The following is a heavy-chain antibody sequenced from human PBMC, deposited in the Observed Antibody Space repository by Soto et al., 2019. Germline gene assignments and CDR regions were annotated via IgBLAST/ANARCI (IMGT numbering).Heavy chain of an antibody. CDR1: VGTFSGNA. Sequence: SAVKVSCKACVGTFSGNAVLSLRQAPGQGLEWMGVIIPIFGTANYAQKFQGRVTITADESTSTAYMALSSLRSEDPAVYYCAREIGNCWSAYAGSGSSLRAVDIGG. V-gene: IGHV1-69*13. CDR2: IIPIFGTA. J-gene: IGHJ3*02. D-gene: IGHD3-10*01. CDR3: AREIGNCWSAYAGSGSSLRAVDI.